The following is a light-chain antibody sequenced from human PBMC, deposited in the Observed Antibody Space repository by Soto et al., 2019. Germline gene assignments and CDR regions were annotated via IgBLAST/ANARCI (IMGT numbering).Light chain of an antibody. J-gene: IGKJ1*01. Sequence: DIVMTQSPDSLTVSLGERATINCKYSQSVLYDPNTKNYLAWFQQKPGQPPKLLIYWASNRESGVPDRFSGSGSGTDFTLTISSLQAEDVAVYYCHQYASSPSTFGQGTKVEI. CDR3: HQYASSPST. CDR1: QSVLYDPNTKNY. CDR2: WAS. V-gene: IGKV4-1*01.